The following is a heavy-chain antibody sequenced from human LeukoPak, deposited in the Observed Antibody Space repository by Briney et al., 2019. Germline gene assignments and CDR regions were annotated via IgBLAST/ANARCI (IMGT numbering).Heavy chain of an antibody. J-gene: IGHJ4*02. CDR1: GFTFSSYW. Sequence: GGFLRLSCAASGFTFSSYWMGWVRQAPGKGLEWVANIGKDGSAKNYLDSVKGRFTISRDNAKNSLYLQMNSLRAEDTAVYYCARAGYCSGGSCFDYFDYWGQGTLVTVSS. V-gene: IGHV3-7*01. D-gene: IGHD2-15*01. CDR3: ARAGYCSGGSCFDYFDY. CDR2: IGKDGSAK.